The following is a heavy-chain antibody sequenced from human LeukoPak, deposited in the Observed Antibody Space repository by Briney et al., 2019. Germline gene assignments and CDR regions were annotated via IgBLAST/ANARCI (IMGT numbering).Heavy chain of an antibody. J-gene: IGHJ3*02. V-gene: IGHV4-39*01. Sequence: SETLSLTCTVSCGSLSSNSYHWDWIRQPPGTGLEWIGSIYYSGSTYYSPSLKSRVTMSVDTSNNQFSLKLSSVTAADTAVYYCARHYYDSSGYYLEGFDIWGQGTMVTVSS. CDR2: IYYSGST. D-gene: IGHD3-22*01. CDR1: CGSLSSNSYH. CDR3: ARHYYDSSGYYLEGFDI.